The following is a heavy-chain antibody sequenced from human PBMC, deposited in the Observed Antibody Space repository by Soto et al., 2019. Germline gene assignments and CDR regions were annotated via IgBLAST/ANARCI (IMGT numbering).Heavy chain of an antibody. Sequence: QVQLQQWGAGLLKPSETLSLTCAVYGGSFSGYYWSWIRQPPGKGLEWIGEINHSGSTNYNPSLKSRVTISVDTSKTQFSLKLSSVTAADTAVYYCARSPSGSSSVPDYWGQGTLVTVSS. CDR3: ARSPSGSSSVPDY. V-gene: IGHV4-34*01. J-gene: IGHJ4*02. D-gene: IGHD6-6*01. CDR2: INHSGST. CDR1: GGSFSGYY.